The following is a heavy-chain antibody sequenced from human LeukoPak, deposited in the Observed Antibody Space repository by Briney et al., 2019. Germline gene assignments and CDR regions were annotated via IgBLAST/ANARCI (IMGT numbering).Heavy chain of an antibody. CDR2: IYHSGNT. D-gene: IGHD5-18*01. CDR1: GYSISSGYY. CDR3: ATAGYTYGYFDY. J-gene: IGHJ4*02. V-gene: IGHV4-38-2*02. Sequence: SETLSLTCSVSGYSISSGYYWVWIRQPPGKGLDWIGSIYHSGNTYYNPSLKRRVTVSVDTSKTQFSLKLTSVTAADTAVYYCATAGYTYGYFDYGGQEALVTVSS.